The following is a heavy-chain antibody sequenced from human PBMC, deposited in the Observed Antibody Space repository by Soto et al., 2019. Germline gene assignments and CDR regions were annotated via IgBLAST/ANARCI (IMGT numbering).Heavy chain of an antibody. J-gene: IGHJ6*02. CDR1: GGSISGYY. D-gene: IGHD2-21*02. V-gene: IGHV4-59*01. CDR3: ARDLWGYCGTDCYPLDV. CDR2: MYNTGST. Sequence: SETLSLTCSVSGGSISGYYWSWIRQPPGKGLEWIGYMYNTGSTVYNPSFKSRVTISVDTSKSQFSLRLNSVTAADTAVYYCARDLWGYCGTDCYPLDVWGQGTTVTVSS.